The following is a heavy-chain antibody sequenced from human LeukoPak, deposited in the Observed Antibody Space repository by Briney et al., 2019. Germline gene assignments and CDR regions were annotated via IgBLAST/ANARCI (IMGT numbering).Heavy chain of an antibody. CDR1: GFSFISYW. J-gene: IGHJ4*02. CDR2: IKQDGSAK. V-gene: IGHV3-7*01. D-gene: IGHD1-1*01. CDR3: AGCAGNSCYFDY. Sequence: PGGSLRLSCAASGFSFISYWMSWVRQAPGNGLEWVANIKQDGSAKNYVDSVKGRFTISRDNAKNSLYLQLNSLRAEDTAVYYCAGCAGNSCYFDYWGQGTLVIVSS.